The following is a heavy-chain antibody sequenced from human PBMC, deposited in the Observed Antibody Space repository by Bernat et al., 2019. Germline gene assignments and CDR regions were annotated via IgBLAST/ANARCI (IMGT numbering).Heavy chain of an antibody. CDR1: GFTFSDHH. J-gene: IGHJ6*03. D-gene: IGHD1-1*01. V-gene: IGHV3-72*01. CDR2: TRNKANSYTT. Sequence: EVQLVESGGDLVQPGGSLRVSCAASGFTFSDHHMDLVRQAPGKGLEWVGRTRNKANSYTTEYAASVKGRFTISRDDSKNSLYLQMNSLKTEDTAVYYCARATGTGPDYYYYMDVWGKGTTVTVSS. CDR3: ARATGTGPDYYYYMDV.